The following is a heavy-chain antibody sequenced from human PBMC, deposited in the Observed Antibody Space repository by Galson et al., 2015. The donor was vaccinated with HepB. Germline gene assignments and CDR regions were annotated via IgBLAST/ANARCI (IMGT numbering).Heavy chain of an antibody. CDR3: ARVPPQLYNWNDSSPALYYYYMDV. Sequence: SVKVSCKASGGTFSSYAISWVRQAPGQGLEWMGGIIPIFGTANYAQKFQGRVTITADESTSTAYMEPSSLRSEDTAVYYCARVPPQLYNWNDSSPALYYYYMDVWGKGTTVTVSS. J-gene: IGHJ6*03. CDR2: IIPIFGTA. CDR1: GGTFSSYA. V-gene: IGHV1-69*13. D-gene: IGHD1-1*01.